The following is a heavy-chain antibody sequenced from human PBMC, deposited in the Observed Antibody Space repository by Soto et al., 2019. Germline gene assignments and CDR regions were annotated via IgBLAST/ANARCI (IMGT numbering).Heavy chain of an antibody. CDR2: ISGSGGST. CDR3: AKQSPYSNSWDGVDY. J-gene: IGHJ4*02. CDR1: GFTFSSYG. V-gene: IGHV3-23*01. Sequence: EVQLLESGGGLVQPGGSLRLSCAASGFTFSSYGLNWVRQAPGKGLEWVSGISGSGGSTRYADSVKGRFTISRDNSKNTLYLQMNSLRAEDTAVYYCAKQSPYSNSWDGVDYCGQGTLVTVSS. D-gene: IGHD6-13*01.